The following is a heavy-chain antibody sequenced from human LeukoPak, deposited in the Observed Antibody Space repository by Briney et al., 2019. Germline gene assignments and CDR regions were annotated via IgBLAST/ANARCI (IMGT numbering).Heavy chain of an antibody. Sequence: SETLSLTCTVSGGSISNYYWSWIRQSPEKGLEWIGYISYSGTTSFHPSLKSRVTMSVDTSKNQFSLKLSSVTAADTAVYYCARDLRLYGTFDYWGQGTLVTVSS. CDR3: ARDLRLYGTFDY. CDR1: GGSISNYY. J-gene: IGHJ4*02. CDR2: ISYSGTT. V-gene: IGHV4-59*12. D-gene: IGHD5/OR15-5a*01.